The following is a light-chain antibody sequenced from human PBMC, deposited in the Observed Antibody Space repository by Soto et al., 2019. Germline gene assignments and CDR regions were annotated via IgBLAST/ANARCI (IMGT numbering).Light chain of an antibody. J-gene: IGKJ1*01. V-gene: IGKV1-27*01. CDR2: AAS. CDR3: QKYNSAPQT. Sequence: DIQMTQSPSSLSASVGDRVTITCRASQGISNYLAWYQQKPGKVPKLLIYAASTLQSGVPARFSGSGSGTDFTLTISSLQPEDAATYYWQKYNSAPQTVGQGTKVELK. CDR1: QGISNY.